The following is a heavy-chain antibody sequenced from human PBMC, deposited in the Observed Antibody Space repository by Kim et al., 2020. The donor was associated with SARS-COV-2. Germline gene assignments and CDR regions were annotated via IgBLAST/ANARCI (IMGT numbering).Heavy chain of an antibody. V-gene: IGHV4-39*01. J-gene: IGHJ1*01. CDR2: IYYSGST. D-gene: IGHD6-19*01. Sequence: SETLSLTCTVSGGSISSSSYYWGWIRPPPGQGLDWFGSIYYSGSTYYTLSLKSRVTISGDTSKNQFSLKLSSVTAADTAVYYCARHKRQWLERSAEYFQHWGEGTVVTVSS. CDR3: ARHKRQWLERSAEYFQH. CDR1: GGSISSSSYY.